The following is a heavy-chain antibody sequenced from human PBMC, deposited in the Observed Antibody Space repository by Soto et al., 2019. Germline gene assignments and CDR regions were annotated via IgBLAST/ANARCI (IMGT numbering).Heavy chain of an antibody. D-gene: IGHD6-19*01. J-gene: IGHJ5*02. Sequence: QVQLVQSRAEVRKPGASVKVSCEASGYTFTGYYMHWVRQAPGQGLEWMGWINPNSGGTNYAQKFQGWVTMTRDTSISTASMELSRLRSGDTAVYYCARGIAVAGADWFDPWGQGTLVTVSS. CDR1: GYTFTGYY. CDR2: INPNSGGT. CDR3: ARGIAVAGADWFDP. V-gene: IGHV1-2*04.